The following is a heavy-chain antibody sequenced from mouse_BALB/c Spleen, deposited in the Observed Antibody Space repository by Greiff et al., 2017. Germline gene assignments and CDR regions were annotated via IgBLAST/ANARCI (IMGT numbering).Heavy chain of an antibody. CDR1: GYTFTGYA. Sequence: QVQLLQSGPELVRPGESVKISCTASGYTFTGYAMHWVKQSHAKSLEWIGVISIYYGNTNYNQKFKGKATMAVDKSSSTAYMELARLTSEDSAIYYSAISRGITTTGWFAYWGQGTLVTVSA. D-gene: IGHD2-4*01. CDR2: ISIYYGNT. CDR3: AISRGITTTGWFAY. V-gene: IGHV1S137*01. J-gene: IGHJ3*01.